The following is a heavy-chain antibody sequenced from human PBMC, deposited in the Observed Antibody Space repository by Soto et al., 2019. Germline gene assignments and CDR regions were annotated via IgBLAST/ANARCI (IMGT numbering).Heavy chain of an antibody. CDR1: GYIFSSYG. D-gene: IGHD2-2*01. V-gene: IGHV1-18*04. CDR3: ARAFCSSTSCDNCFDP. J-gene: IGHJ5*01. CDR2: ISAYNDNT. Sequence: ASVKDSCLASGYIFSSYGISWVRQAPGQGLEWIGWISAYNDNTNNAQKLQGRVTMTTDTATSTAYMELRSLRSDDTAVYVCARAFCSSTSCDNCFDPWGQGTPVTVSS.